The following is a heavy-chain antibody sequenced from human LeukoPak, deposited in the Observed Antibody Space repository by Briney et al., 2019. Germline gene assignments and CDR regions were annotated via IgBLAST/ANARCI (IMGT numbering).Heavy chain of an antibody. V-gene: IGHV3-30*03. Sequence: GGSLRLSCAASGFTFSSYGMHWVRQAPGKGLEWVAVISYDGSNEYYADSVKGRFTISRDNSKNTLYLQMSSLRAEDTAVYYCASYDPDSSSWYHFDYWGQGTLVTVSS. CDR2: ISYDGSNE. D-gene: IGHD6-13*01. CDR1: GFTFSSYG. CDR3: ASYDPDSSSWYHFDY. J-gene: IGHJ4*02.